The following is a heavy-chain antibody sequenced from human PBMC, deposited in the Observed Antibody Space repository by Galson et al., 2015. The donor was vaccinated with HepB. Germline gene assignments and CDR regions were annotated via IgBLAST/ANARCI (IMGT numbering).Heavy chain of an antibody. Sequence: SLRLSCAASGFTFGDYAMSWFRQAPGKGLEWVGFIRSKAYGGTTEYAASVKGRFTISRDDSKSIAYLQMNSLKTEDTAVYYCTSSGYYAGYYFDYWGQGTLVTVSS. CDR3: TSSGYYAGYYFDY. J-gene: IGHJ4*02. D-gene: IGHD3-22*01. CDR2: IRSKAYGGTT. V-gene: IGHV3-49*03. CDR1: GFTFGDYA.